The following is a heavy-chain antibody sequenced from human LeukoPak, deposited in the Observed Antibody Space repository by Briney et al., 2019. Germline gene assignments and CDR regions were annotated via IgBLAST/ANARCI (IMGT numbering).Heavy chain of an antibody. D-gene: IGHD3-10*02. Sequence: PGGSLRLSCAASRFTFSSYEMNWVRQAPGKGLEWVSYISSSGSTIYYADCVKGRFTISRDNAKNSLYLQMNSLRAEDTAVYYCAELGITMIGGVWGKGTTVTISS. CDR3: AELGITMIGGV. J-gene: IGHJ6*04. V-gene: IGHV3-48*03. CDR2: ISSSGSTI. CDR1: RFTFSSYE.